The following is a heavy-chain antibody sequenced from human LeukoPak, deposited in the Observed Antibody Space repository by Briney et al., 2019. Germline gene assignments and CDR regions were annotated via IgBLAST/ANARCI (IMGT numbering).Heavy chain of an antibody. CDR2: MNPNSGNT. Sequence: PEASVKVSCKASGYTFTSYDINWVRQATGQGLEWMGWMNPNSGNTGYAQKFQGRVTMTRNTSISTAYMELSSLRSEDTAVYYCARGLRYCSGGSCQPRAYYFDYWGQGTLVTVSS. CDR3: ARGLRYCSGGSCQPRAYYFDY. V-gene: IGHV1-8*01. CDR1: GYTFTSYD. D-gene: IGHD2-15*01. J-gene: IGHJ4*02.